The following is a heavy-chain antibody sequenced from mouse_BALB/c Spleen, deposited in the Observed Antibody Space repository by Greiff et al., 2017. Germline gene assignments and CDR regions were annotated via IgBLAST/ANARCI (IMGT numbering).Heavy chain of an antibody. J-gene: IGHJ4*01. CDR1: GFTFSSYA. D-gene: IGHD2-14*01. CDR3: ARRGTYAMDY. CDR2: ISSGGSYT. Sequence: EVQGVESGGGLVKPGGSLKLSCAASGFTFSSYAMSWVRQSPEKRLEWVAEISSGGSYTYYPETVTGRFTISKDNAKNTLYLEMSSLRSEDTAMYYCARRGTYAMDYWGQGTSVTVSS. V-gene: IGHV5-9-4*01.